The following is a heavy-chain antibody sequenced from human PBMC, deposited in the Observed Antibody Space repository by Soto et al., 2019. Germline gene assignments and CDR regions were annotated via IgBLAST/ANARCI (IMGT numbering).Heavy chain of an antibody. D-gene: IGHD2-15*01. CDR2: ISNTGSSK. J-gene: IGHJ4*02. V-gene: IGHV3-30*18. CDR3: AKDRWNSGGSCPDH. Sequence: QVPLVESGGGVVQPGRSLTLSCAASGFTFSNYGMHWVRQAPGKGLEWVALISNTGSSKYYADSVKGRFTISRDNXTNTLYLQINSLRAEDTAVYYCAKDRWNSGGSCPDHWGQGTLVTVSS. CDR1: GFTFSNYG.